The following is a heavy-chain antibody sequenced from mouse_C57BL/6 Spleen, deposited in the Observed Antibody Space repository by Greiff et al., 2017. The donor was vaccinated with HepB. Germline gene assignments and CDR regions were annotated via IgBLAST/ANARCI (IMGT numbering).Heavy chain of an antibody. CDR1: GFSFNTYA. D-gene: IGHD2-4*01. CDR2: IRSKSNNYAT. J-gene: IGHJ4*01. Sequence: EVKLMESGGGLVQPKGSLKLSCAASGFSFNTYAMNWVRQAPGKGLEWVARIRSKSNNYATYYADSVKDRFTISRDDSESMLYLQMNNLKTEDTAMYYCVRHGVYDDPTDYAMDYWGQGTSVTVSS. V-gene: IGHV10-1*01. CDR3: VRHGVYDDPTDYAMDY.